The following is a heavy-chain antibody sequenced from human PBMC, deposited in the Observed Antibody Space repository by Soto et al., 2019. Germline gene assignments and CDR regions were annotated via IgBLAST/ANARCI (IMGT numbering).Heavy chain of an antibody. CDR3: AIYCSSTSCVHYFDY. CDR1: GYCFTNYD. Sequence: VSVKVSCKASGYCFTNYDISWVRQAPGQGLEWMERISPNNCDTYNAQTLKGRVTMTTDTSTRTAYMELRSLRSDDMAVYYCAIYCSSTSCVHYFDYWGQGTLVTVSS. V-gene: IGHV1-18*03. J-gene: IGHJ4*02. CDR2: ISPNNCDT. D-gene: IGHD2-2*01.